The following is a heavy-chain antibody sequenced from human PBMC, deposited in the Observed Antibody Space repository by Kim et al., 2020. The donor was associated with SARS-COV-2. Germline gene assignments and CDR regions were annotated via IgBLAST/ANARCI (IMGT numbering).Heavy chain of an antibody. CDR3: ATAAAVWGGATRGPRWFDP. J-gene: IGHJ5*02. V-gene: IGHV1-24*01. D-gene: IGHD1-26*01. Sequence: ASVKVSRKVSGYTLTELSMHWVRQAPGKGLEWMGGFDPEDGETIYAQKFQGRVTMTEDTSTDTAYMELSSLRSEDTAVYYCATAAAVWGGATRGPRWFDPWGQGTLVTVSS. CDR1: GYTLTELS. CDR2: FDPEDGET.